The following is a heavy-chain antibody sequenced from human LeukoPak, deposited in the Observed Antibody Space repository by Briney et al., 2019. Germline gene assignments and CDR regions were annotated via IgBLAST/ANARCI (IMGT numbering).Heavy chain of an antibody. CDR2: IRSQAYGGTT. Sequence: GGCLRLSCTASGFTLGAYGMSWFRETPGTRVEWGGFIRSQAYGGTTEYAASVKGRFTISRDDFKRIALLQMNSLRTEDTAVYYCTRDAHGDHEIVDHWGQGTLVTVSS. CDR1: GFTLGAYG. J-gene: IGHJ4*02. V-gene: IGHV3-49*03. CDR3: TRDAHGDHEIVDH. D-gene: IGHD4-17*01.